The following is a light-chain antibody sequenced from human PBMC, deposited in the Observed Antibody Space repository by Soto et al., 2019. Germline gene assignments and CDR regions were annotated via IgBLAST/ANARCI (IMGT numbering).Light chain of an antibody. CDR1: SSDFGIYNG. J-gene: IGLJ1*01. CDR3: SSYTTSSTYV. V-gene: IGLV2-18*02. Sequence: QSVLTQPPSVSGSPGQSVTISCTGTSSDFGIYNGVSWYQQPPGTAPKLMIYDVINRPSGVPDRFSGSKSGNTASLTISGLQAEDEADYYCSSYTTSSTYVFGTGTKVTV. CDR2: DVI.